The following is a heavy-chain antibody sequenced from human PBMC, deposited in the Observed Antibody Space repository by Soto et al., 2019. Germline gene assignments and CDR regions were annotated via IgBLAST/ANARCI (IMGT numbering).Heavy chain of an antibody. D-gene: IGHD3-10*01. CDR2: IWYDGSNK. V-gene: IGHV3-33*06. Sequence: GGSLRLSCAASGFTFSSYGMHWVRQAPGKGLEWVAVIWYDGSNKYYADSVKGRFTIHRDNSKNTLYLQMNSLRAEDTAVYYCAKEIWFGELSHTKRPYYYYYYGMDVWGQGTTVTVSS. CDR1: GFTFSSYG. CDR3: AKEIWFGELSHTKRPYYYYYYGMDV. J-gene: IGHJ6*02.